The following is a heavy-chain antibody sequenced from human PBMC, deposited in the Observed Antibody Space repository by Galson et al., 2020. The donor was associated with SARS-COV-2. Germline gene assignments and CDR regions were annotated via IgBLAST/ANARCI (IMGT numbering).Heavy chain of an antibody. D-gene: IGHD2-8*01. Sequence: SETLYLTCSVSGDSIGDTYYYWGWIRQAPGKGLEWIGSIYSNGGTYYNPSLESRVTMSLDTSQNFFALTLRSVAAADTAVYYCARHGCTNGVCQFDYWGRGTLITVSS. CDR1: GDSIGDTYYY. J-gene: IGHJ4*02. CDR2: IYSNGGT. V-gene: IGHV4-39*01. CDR3: ARHGCTNGVCQFDY.